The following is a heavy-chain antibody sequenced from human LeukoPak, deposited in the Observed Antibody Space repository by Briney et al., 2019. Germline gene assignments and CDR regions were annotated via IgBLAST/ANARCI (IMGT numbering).Heavy chain of an antibody. V-gene: IGHV3-23*01. J-gene: IGHJ6*02. CDR2: ISGSGDST. D-gene: IGHD1-14*01. CDR3: VRRAAVRGMDF. CDR1: GFIFDTHT. Sequence: GGSLRLSCTASGFIFDTHTLTWVRQAPGKGLEWVASISGSGDSTNYGDSVKGRFTISRDNFKRTVHLEMSNLRADDTAMYYCVRRAAVRGMDFWGLGTTVIVSS.